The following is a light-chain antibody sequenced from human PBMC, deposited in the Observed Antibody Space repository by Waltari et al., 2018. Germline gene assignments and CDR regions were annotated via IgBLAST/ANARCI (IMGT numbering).Light chain of an antibody. V-gene: IGKV3-20*01. J-gene: IGKJ1*01. Sequence: EIVLTPSPGTASLSPGESATLSCRASQSVGSSSLAWYQQQPGQAPRLVLYRASRRATGIPDRFSGSGSGTDFSLTISRLEPEDFAVYYCQQHGTLPATFGQGTKVEIK. CDR1: QSVGSSS. CDR2: RAS. CDR3: QQHGTLPAT.